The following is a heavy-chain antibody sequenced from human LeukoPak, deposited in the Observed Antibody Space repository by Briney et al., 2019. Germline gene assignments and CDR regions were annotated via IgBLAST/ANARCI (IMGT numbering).Heavy chain of an antibody. D-gene: IGHD5-18*01. CDR2: VFTTGTT. J-gene: IGHJ4*02. Sequence: SETLSLTCAVSGGSISSGGYSWWWVRQPPGKGLEWIGYVFTTGTTYYNPSLNSRVTISLDMSKNQFSLKLRSVTAADTAVYFCVRGVTRGYIYADWGQGTLVTVSS. V-gene: IGHV4-30-4*07. CDR3: VRGVTRGYIYAD. CDR1: GGSISSGGYS.